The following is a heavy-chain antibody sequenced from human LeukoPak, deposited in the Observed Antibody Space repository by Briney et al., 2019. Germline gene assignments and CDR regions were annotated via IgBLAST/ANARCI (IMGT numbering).Heavy chain of an antibody. CDR3: AADGAFGGYDLYAFDI. D-gene: IGHD5-12*01. CDR2: IVVGSGNT. V-gene: IGHV1-58*02. Sequence: SVKVSCKASGFTFTSSAMQWVRQARGQRLEWIGWIVVGSGNTNYAQKFQERVTITRDMSTSTAYMELSSLRSEDTAVYYCAADGAFGGYDLYAFDIWGQGTMVTVSS. J-gene: IGHJ3*02. CDR1: GFTFTSSA.